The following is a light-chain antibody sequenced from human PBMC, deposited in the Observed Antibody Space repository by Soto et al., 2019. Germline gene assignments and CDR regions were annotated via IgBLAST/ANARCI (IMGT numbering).Light chain of an antibody. CDR2: DVS. Sequence: QSVLTQPASVSGSPGQSITISCTGTSSDVGGYNYVSWYQQQPGKAPKLMIYDVSNRPSGVSNRFSGSKSGNTASLTISGLQAEDEAYYYCSSYTSSSAHYVFGTGTKVTVL. CDR3: SSYTSSSAHYV. CDR1: SSDVGGYNY. J-gene: IGLJ1*01. V-gene: IGLV2-14*01.